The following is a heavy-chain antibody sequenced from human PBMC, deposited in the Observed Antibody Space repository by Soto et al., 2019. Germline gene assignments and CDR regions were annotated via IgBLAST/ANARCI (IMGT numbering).Heavy chain of an antibody. Sequence: ASVKVSCKASGFTFTSSAVQWVRQARGQRLEWIGWIVVGSGNTNYAQKFQERATITRDMSTSTAYMELSSLRSEDTAVYYCAADRIRPYYDSSGYYPDAFDIWGQGTMVTVSS. CDR3: AADRIRPYYDSSGYYPDAFDI. J-gene: IGHJ3*02. CDR2: IVVGSGNT. CDR1: GFTFTSSA. V-gene: IGHV1-58*01. D-gene: IGHD3-22*01.